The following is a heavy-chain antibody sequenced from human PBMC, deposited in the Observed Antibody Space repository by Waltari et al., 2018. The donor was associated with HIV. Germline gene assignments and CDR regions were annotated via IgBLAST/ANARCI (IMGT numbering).Heavy chain of an antibody. CDR2: IHYNGRA. D-gene: IGHD4-4*01. V-gene: IGHV4-38-2*02. CDR3: ARDWGVTTGPFDF. Sequence: QVQLQESGPGLVQTLETLSLTCAVSGSSITSGYYWAWIRQSPGKGLAWIATIHYNGRADHNPSLGGRVLVSLDPSKNQFSLKMRYVTAADTAIYYCARDWGVTTGPFDFWGQGTQVTVSS. CDR1: GSSITSGYY. J-gene: IGHJ4*02.